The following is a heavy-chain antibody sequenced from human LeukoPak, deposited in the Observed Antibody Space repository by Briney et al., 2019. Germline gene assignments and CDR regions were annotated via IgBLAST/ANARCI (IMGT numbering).Heavy chain of an antibody. CDR2: IYSDDSDT. Sequence: GESLKISRKGPGYSFTSYWIGWVRQRPGKGLEWMGIIYSDDSDTRYSPSFHGQVTISADKCIITGYLQWSSRKASDTAINYGARHLYDSGGYYLFDFWGQGTLVTVSS. D-gene: IGHD3-22*01. CDR3: ARHLYDSGGYYLFDF. V-gene: IGHV5-51*01. J-gene: IGHJ4*02. CDR1: GYSFTSYW.